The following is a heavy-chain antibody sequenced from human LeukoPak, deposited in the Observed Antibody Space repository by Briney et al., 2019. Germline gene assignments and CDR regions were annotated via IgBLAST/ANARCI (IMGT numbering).Heavy chain of an antibody. J-gene: IGHJ4*02. D-gene: IGHD6-13*01. CDR3: ARESRYSTY. Sequence: PRGCLRLSCAASGFTFSSYSMNWVRQAPGKGLEWVSSISSSSSYIYYADSVKGRFTISRDNAKNPLYLQMNSLRAEDTAVYYCARESRYSTYWGQGTLVTVSS. CDR1: GFTFSSYS. CDR2: ISSSSSYI. V-gene: IGHV3-21*01.